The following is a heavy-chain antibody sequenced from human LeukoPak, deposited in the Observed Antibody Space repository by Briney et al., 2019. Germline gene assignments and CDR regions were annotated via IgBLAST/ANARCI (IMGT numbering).Heavy chain of an antibody. Sequence: GRSLRLSCAASGFTFSSYAMHWVRQAPGMGLEWLASISYDGSNKYYADSVKGRFTVSRDNSENTLYLQMNSLRVEDTAVYYCAKADTGMVNGYYYYYMDVWGQGTTVTISS. CDR3: AKADTGMVNGYYYYYMDV. J-gene: IGHJ6*03. V-gene: IGHV3-30*04. CDR2: ISYDGSNK. D-gene: IGHD5-18*01. CDR1: GFTFSSYA.